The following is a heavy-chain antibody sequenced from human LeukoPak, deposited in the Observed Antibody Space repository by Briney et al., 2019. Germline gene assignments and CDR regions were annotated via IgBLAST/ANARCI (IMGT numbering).Heavy chain of an antibody. CDR1: GYGFTTYW. CDR3: TRLDYHDSSTLDY. Sequence: GESLKNSCKGSGYGFTTYWIAWVRQMPGKGLEWMGIIHPDDSDARYSPSFQGQVTISADKSISTAYLQWNRLKASDTAMYYCTRLDYHDSSTLDYWGQGTLVTVSS. J-gene: IGHJ4*02. D-gene: IGHD3-22*01. CDR2: IHPDDSDA. V-gene: IGHV5-51*01.